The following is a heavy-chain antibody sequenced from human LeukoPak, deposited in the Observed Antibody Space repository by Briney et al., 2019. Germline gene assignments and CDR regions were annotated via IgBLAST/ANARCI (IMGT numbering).Heavy chain of an antibody. D-gene: IGHD5-24*01. Sequence: PSEPCPSPALSLVAPSRVVVSTGAGSASPQGRACWIGSIYYSGSTYYDPSLESRVTISGDTSKNQVSPKLTSVTAADTAVYFCARSLGDGYTPFDLWGQGSLVIVSS. CDR2: IYYSGST. J-gene: IGHJ4*02. V-gene: IGHV4-39*01. CDR1: VAPSRVVVST. CDR3: ARSLGDGYTPFDL.